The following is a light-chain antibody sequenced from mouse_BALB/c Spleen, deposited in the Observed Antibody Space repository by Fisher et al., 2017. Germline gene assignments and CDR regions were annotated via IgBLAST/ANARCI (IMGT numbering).Light chain of an antibody. J-gene: IGKJ2*01. V-gene: IGKV4-79*01. Sequence: IVLTQSPAIMSASPGEKVTLTCSASSSVSSSYLYWYQQKPGSSPKLWIYSTSNLASGVPVRFSGSGSGTSYSLTISSVEAEDAATYYCQQWSSYPLTFGGGTKLEIK. CDR1: SSVSSSY. CDR2: STS. CDR3: QQWSSYPLT.